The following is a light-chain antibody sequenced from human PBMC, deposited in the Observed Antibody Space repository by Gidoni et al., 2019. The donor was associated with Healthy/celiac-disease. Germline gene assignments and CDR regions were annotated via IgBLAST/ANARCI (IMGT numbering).Light chain of an antibody. J-gene: IGLJ2*01. V-gene: IGLV1-44*01. CDR2: SNT. CDR3: AAWDDSLNGVV. Sequence: SVLTQPPSASGTPGQRVTISCSGSSSNIGSTTVNWYHQLPGTAPKLLIYSNTQRPSVVPDRFSGSKSGTSASLAISGLQSEDEADYYCAAWDDSLNGVVFGGGTKLTVL. CDR1: SSNIGSTT.